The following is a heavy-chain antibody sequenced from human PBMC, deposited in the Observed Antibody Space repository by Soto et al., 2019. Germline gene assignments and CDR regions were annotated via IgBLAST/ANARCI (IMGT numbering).Heavy chain of an antibody. CDR3: ARAGQQNYYYYGMDV. CDR2: IYYSGST. Sequence: SETLSLTCTVSCGSISSYYWSWIRQPPGKGLEWIGYIYYSGSTNYNPSLKSRVTISVDTSKNQFSLKLSSVTAADTAVYYCARAGQQNYYYYGMDVWGQGTTVTVSS. J-gene: IGHJ6*02. V-gene: IGHV4-59*01. D-gene: IGHD6-13*01. CDR1: CGSISSYY.